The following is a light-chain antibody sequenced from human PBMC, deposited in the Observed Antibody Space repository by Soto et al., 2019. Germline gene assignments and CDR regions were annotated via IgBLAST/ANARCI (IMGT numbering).Light chain of an antibody. J-gene: IGKJ1*01. CDR3: QQYGSSPTWT. V-gene: IGKV3-20*01. CDR1: QSVSSSY. CDR2: GAS. Sequence: EIVLTQSPGTLSLSPGERATLSCRASQSVSSSYLAWYQQKPGQAPRLLIYGASSRATGIPDRFSGSGSGTDFTLTISRLEPEYFAVYYCQQYGSSPTWTFGQGTKADIK.